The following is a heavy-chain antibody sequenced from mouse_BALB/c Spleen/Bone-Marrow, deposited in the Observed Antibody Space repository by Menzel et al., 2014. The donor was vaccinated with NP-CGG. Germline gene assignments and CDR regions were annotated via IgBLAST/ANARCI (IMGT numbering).Heavy chain of an antibody. CDR1: GFTFSSYT. CDR2: ISSGGSYT. CDR3: TRSYYRYDEEAWFAY. J-gene: IGHJ3*01. D-gene: IGHD2-14*01. Sequence: EVQLVASGGGLVKPGGSLTLSCAASGFTFSSYTMSWVRQTPEKRLEWVATISSGGSYTYYPDSVKGRFTISRDNAKNTLYLQMSSLKSEDTAMYYCTRSYYRYDEEAWFAYWGQGTLVTASA. V-gene: IGHV5-6-4*01.